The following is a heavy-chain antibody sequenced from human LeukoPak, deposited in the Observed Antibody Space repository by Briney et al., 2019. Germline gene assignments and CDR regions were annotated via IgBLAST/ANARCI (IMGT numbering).Heavy chain of an antibody. Sequence: SQTLSLTCTVSGGSVTSGGYYWSWIRQHPGKGLEWIGYVYYTGSTYYNPSLKSRATISPDTSKNQFSLKVSSVTAADTAVYYCAGIPAGRYGMDVWGQGTTVTVS. CDR3: AGIPAGRYGMDV. CDR1: GGSVTSGGYY. J-gene: IGHJ6*02. D-gene: IGHD6-6*01. V-gene: IGHV4-31*03. CDR2: VYYTGST.